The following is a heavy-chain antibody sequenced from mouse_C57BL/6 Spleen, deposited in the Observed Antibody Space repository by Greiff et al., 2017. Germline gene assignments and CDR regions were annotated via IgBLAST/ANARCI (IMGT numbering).Heavy chain of an antibody. D-gene: IGHD2-1*01. CDR2: IYPGDGDT. Sequence: QVQLKESGAELVKPGASVKISCKASGYAFSSYWMNWVKQRPGQGLEWIGQIYPGDGDTNYNGKFKGKATLTADKSSSTAYMQHSSLTSEDSAVYFCARSGGNGYAMDYWGQGTSVTVSS. CDR1: GYAFSSYW. V-gene: IGHV1-80*01. CDR3: ARSGGNGYAMDY. J-gene: IGHJ4*01.